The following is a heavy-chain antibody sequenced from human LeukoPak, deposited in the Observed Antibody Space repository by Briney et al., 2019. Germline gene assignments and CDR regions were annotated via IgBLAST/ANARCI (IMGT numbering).Heavy chain of an antibody. CDR3: AKDGELDY. CDR2: ISYDGSNK. J-gene: IGHJ4*02. CDR1: GFTFSSYA. Sequence: PGGSLRLSCAASGFTFSSYAMHWVRQAPGKGLEWVAVISYDGSNKYYADSVKGRFTISRDNSKNTLYLQMNSLRVEDTAVYYCAKDGELDYWGQGTLVTVSS. D-gene: IGHD1-26*01. V-gene: IGHV3-30-3*01.